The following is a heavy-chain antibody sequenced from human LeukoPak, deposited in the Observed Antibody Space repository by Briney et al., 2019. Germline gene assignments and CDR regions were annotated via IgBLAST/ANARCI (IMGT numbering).Heavy chain of an antibody. CDR3: ARGGQCSGGSCYGLDY. D-gene: IGHD2-15*01. J-gene: IGHJ4*02. V-gene: IGHV3-9*01. CDR1: GFTFNDYA. CDR2: ISWNSGSI. Sequence: GGSLRLSCAASGFTFNDYAMHWVRQAPGKGLEWVSGISWNSGSIGYADSVKGRFTISRDNAKNSLYLQMNSLRPEDTALYYCARGGQCSGGSCYGLDYWGQGTLVTVSS.